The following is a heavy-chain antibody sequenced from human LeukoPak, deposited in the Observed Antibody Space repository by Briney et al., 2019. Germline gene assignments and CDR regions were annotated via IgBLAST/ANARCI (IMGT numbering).Heavy chain of an antibody. CDR3: ARHPYGIVVVASFDY. D-gene: IGHD3-22*01. Sequence: SETLSLTCTISGGSVTSVISSWSWVRQPAGKGLEWIGRIYSDGRSDYRPSLTSRVTMSVDTSRNQFSLKLRSVTAADTAVYYCARHPYGIVVVASFDYWGQGTLVTVSS. CDR1: GGSVTSVISS. J-gene: IGHJ4*02. V-gene: IGHV4-61*02. CDR2: IYSDGRS.